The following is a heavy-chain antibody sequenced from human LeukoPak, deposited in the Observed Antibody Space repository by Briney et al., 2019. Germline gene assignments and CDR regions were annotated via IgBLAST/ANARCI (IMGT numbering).Heavy chain of an antibody. Sequence: ETLSLTCAVSGGSISSSYWWSWVRQAPGKGLEWVSGISLNGGSRGYADSVKGRFTISRDNAKNSLYLQMNSLRVEDTALYYCVRSITMFQHWGQGTLVTVSS. CDR1: GGSISSSYW. CDR3: VRSITMFQH. V-gene: IGHV3-20*04. J-gene: IGHJ1*01. D-gene: IGHD3-10*01. CDR2: ISLNGGSR.